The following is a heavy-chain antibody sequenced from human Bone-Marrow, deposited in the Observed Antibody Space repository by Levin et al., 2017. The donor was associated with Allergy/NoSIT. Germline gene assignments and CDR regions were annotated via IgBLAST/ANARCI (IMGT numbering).Heavy chain of an antibody. CDR1: GGTFSSYA. D-gene: IGHD3-10*01. Sequence: KISCKASGGTFSSYAISWVRQAPGQGLEWMGGIIPIFGTANYAQKFQGRVTITADESTSTAYMELSSLRSEDTAVYYCARRAGGSGSYFDYWGQGTLVTVSS. CDR3: ARRAGGSGSYFDY. CDR2: IIPIFGTA. V-gene: IGHV1-69*01. J-gene: IGHJ4*02.